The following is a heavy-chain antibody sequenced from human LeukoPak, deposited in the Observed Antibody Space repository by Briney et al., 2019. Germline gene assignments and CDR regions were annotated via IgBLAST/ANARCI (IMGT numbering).Heavy chain of an antibody. CDR2: IKQDGSDK. Sequence: GGSLRLSCAASGFTFSTYWMSWVRQAPGKGLEWVAMIKQDGSDKYYVDSVKGRFTVSKDNAKNSLYLQMNSLRAEDTAVYYCARNRGGGFGYSDYWGQGTLVTVSS. CDR3: ARNRGGGFGYSDY. D-gene: IGHD3-22*01. V-gene: IGHV3-7*05. CDR1: GFTFSTYW. J-gene: IGHJ4*02.